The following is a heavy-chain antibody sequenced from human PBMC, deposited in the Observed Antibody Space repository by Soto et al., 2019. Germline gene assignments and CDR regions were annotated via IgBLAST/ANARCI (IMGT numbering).Heavy chain of an antibody. V-gene: IGHV3-30*18. J-gene: IGHJ6*02. Sequence: QEQLVESGGGVVQPGGSLRLSCVASGFSLINYGMHWVRQAPGKGLEWVAVISYDAEYQYYGDSVKGRFTISRDNSKSTLSLQLTGLRADDTAVYYCAKDRRYYYDIETHYGLDVWGQGTTVSVSS. CDR1: GFSLINYG. CDR2: ISYDAEYQ. D-gene: IGHD3-22*01. CDR3: AKDRRYYYDIETHYGLDV.